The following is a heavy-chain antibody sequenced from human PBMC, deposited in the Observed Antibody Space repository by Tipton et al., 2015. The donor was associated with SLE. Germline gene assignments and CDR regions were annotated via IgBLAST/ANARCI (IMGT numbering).Heavy chain of an antibody. D-gene: IGHD3-22*01. Sequence: TLSLTCDVYGVSFTGYYWNWIRQPPGKGLEWIGEINHSGTTNYNPSLKSRVIISLDTSDNQFSVKLTSVTAADTAVYYCARGGYYDSGGFYPYNYYTMAVWGQGTTVTVSS. CDR3: ARGGYYDSGGFYPYNYYTMAV. J-gene: IGHJ6*02. CDR1: GVSFTGYY. CDR2: INHSGTT. V-gene: IGHV4-34*01.